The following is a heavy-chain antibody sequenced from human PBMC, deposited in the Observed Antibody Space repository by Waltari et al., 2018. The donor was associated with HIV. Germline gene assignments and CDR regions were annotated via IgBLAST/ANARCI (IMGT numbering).Heavy chain of an antibody. V-gene: IGHV4-39*01. CDR1: GGSISGNRHY. D-gene: IGHD3-3*01. Sequence: QLQLQESGPGLVKPSETVSLTCTVSGGSISGNRHYWGWIRQPPGKGLGWIGSIYSSGNTDYKPSLQSRITMSVDTSKNQFSLKLSAVTAADTAGYYCARVSAWFHLEGGDVWGQGTTVTVSS. CDR3: ARVSAWFHLEGGDV. J-gene: IGHJ6*02. CDR2: IYSSGNT.